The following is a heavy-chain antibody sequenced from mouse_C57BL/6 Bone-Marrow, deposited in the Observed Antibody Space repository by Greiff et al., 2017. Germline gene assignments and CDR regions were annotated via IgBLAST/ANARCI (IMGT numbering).Heavy chain of an antibody. CDR2: IDPSDSYT. D-gene: IGHD1-1*01. V-gene: IGHV1-50*01. CDR1: GYTFTSYW. CDR3: ARGGFYYDSSSYECYAMDY. J-gene: IGHJ4*01. Sequence: QVQLQQSGAELVKPGASVKLSCKASGYTFTSYWMQWVKQRPGQGLEWIGEIDPSDSYTNYNQKFKGKATLTVDTSSSTAYMQLSSLTSEDSAVYYCARGGFYYDSSSYECYAMDYWGQGTSVTVSS.